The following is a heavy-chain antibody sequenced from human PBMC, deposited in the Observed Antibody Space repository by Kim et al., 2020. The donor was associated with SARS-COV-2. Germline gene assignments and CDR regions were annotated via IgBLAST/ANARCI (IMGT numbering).Heavy chain of an antibody. CDR3: VRGGAGRGWDY. CDR1: GFDFSDFN. D-gene: IGHD1-26*01. Sequence: GGSLRLSCVGSGFDFSDFNMNWVRQAPGKGLEWISRIGKTSDIHYADSVKGRFIVSRDNAKNSVFLQMNSLRDEDTAVYFCVRGGAGRGWDYWGQGTLV. CDR2: IGKTSDI. V-gene: IGHV3-48*02. J-gene: IGHJ4*02.